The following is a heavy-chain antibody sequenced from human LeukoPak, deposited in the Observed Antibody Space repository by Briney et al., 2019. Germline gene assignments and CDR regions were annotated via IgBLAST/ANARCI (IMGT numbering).Heavy chain of an antibody. CDR3: ATESSGALDY. CDR1: GFSFSSTS. Sequence: GGSLRLSCATSGFSFSSTSLNWVRQALGKGLQYVSSIDTSSYTYYADSVKGRFTISRDNAKNSLYLQMNSLRAEDTSVYYCATESSGALDYWGQGTLVTVSS. D-gene: IGHD1-26*01. V-gene: IGHV3-21*01. CDR2: IDTSSYT. J-gene: IGHJ4*02.